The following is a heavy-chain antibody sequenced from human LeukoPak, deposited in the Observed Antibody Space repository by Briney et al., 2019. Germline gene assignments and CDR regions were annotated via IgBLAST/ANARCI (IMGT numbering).Heavy chain of an antibody. CDR3: ARRLLSGDQEVFDV. CDR2: IYPGDSNT. D-gene: IGHD3-10*01. Sequence: GEPLKISCKGAGYNFSNYWIGWVRQMPGKGLERMGIIYPGDSNTRSSPSFQGTVTIYADKYIATAFLPWSSLEASAAAIYYCARRLLSGDQEVFDVWGQGTMVT. V-gene: IGHV5-51*01. CDR1: GYNFSNYW. J-gene: IGHJ3*01.